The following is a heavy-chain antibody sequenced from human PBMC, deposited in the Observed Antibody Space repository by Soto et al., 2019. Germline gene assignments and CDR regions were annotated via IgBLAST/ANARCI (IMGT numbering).Heavy chain of an antibody. Sequence: QVQLVESGGGVVQPGRSLRLSCAASGFTFSSYGMHWVRQAPGKGLEWVAVISYDGSNKYYADSVKGRFTISRDNSKNTLYLQMNSLRAADTAVYYCAKKQWLDGYFDLWGRGTLVTVSS. CDR2: ISYDGSNK. CDR3: AKKQWLDGYFDL. CDR1: GFTFSSYG. J-gene: IGHJ2*01. V-gene: IGHV3-30*18. D-gene: IGHD6-19*01.